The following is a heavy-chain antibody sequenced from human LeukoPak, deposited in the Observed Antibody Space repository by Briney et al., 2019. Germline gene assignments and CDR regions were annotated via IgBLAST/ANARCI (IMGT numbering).Heavy chain of an antibody. CDR1: GFTFSSYW. Sequence: PGGSLRLSCAASGFTFSSYWMSWVRQAPGKGLEWVANIKQDGSEKYYVDSVKGRFTISRDNAKNSLYLQMNSLRAEDTAVYYCARDGSKYYYYYYGMDVWGQGTTVTVSS. V-gene: IGHV3-7*03. CDR3: ARDGSKYYYYYYGMDV. J-gene: IGHJ6*02. CDR2: IKQDGSEK.